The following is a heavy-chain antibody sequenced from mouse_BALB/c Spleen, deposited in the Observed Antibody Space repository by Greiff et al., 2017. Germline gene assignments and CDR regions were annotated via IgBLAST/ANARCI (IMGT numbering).Heavy chain of an antibody. CDR2: IDPANGNT. D-gene: IGHD2-3*01. J-gene: IGHJ1*01. Sequence: EVKLQESGAELVKPGASVKLSCTASGFNIKDTYMHWVKQRPEQGLEWIGRIDPANGNTKYDPKFQGKATITADTSSNTAYLQLSSLTSEDTAVYYCARGGYSWYFDVWGAGTTVTVSS. V-gene: IGHV14-3*02. CDR3: ARGGYSWYFDV. CDR1: GFNIKDTY.